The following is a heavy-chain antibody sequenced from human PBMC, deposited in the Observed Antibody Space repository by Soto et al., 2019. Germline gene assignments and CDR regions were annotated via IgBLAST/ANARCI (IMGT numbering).Heavy chain of an antibody. J-gene: IGHJ4*02. CDR2: ISYGGGTT. CDR1: EFTFSNYA. D-gene: IGHD3-22*01. Sequence: PGGSLRLSCAASEFTFSNYAMSWVRQAPGKGLEWVSAISYGGGTTYYADYVKGRFTISRDNSKNTLNLKMNSLRAEDTAVYYCAKNPGYYYDSTGYHFDYWGQGTLVTVSS. V-gene: IGHV3-23*01. CDR3: AKNPGYYYDSTGYHFDY.